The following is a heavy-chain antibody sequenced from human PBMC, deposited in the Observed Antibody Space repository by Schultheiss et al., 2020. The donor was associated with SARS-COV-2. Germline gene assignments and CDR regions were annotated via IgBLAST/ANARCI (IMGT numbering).Heavy chain of an antibody. Sequence: SQTLSLTCTVSGGSISSSSYYWGWIRQPPGKGLEWIGSIYTSGSTNYNPSLKSRVTISVDTSKNQFSLKLSSVTAADTAVYYCARDRPTYYYDSSGYAHWGQGTLVTVAS. CDR2: IYTSGST. J-gene: IGHJ4*02. D-gene: IGHD3-22*01. V-gene: IGHV4-39*07. CDR3: ARDRPTYYYDSSGYAH. CDR1: GGSISSSSYY.